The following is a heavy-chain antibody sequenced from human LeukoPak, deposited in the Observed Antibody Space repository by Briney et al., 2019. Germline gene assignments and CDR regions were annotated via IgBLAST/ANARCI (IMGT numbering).Heavy chain of an antibody. V-gene: IGHV4-59*01. CDR3: ARVGSGRLVFDY. Sequence: PSETLSLTCTVSGGSISSYYWSWIRQPPGKGLEWIGYIYNSGSTNYNHSLKSRVTISEDMSNNQFSLKLSSVTAADTAVYYCARVGSGRLVFDYWGQGTLVTVSS. CDR2: IYNSGST. J-gene: IGHJ4*02. D-gene: IGHD6-19*01. CDR1: GGSISSYY.